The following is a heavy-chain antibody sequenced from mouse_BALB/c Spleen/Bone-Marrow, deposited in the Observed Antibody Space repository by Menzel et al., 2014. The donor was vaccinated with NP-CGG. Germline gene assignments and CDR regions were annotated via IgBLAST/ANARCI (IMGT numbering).Heavy chain of an antibody. CDR1: GYSITSGYS. V-gene: IGHV3-6*02. D-gene: IGHD2-14*01. CDR3: ARVSYRYDWYFDV. Sequence: EVQLQQSGPGLVKPSQSLSLTCSVTGYSITSGYSWNWIRQFPGNKLEWMGYISYDGTNNYNPSLKNRISITRDTSKNHFFLKLNSVTTEDTATYYCARVSYRYDWYFDVWGAGTTVTVSS. CDR2: ISYDGTN. J-gene: IGHJ1*01.